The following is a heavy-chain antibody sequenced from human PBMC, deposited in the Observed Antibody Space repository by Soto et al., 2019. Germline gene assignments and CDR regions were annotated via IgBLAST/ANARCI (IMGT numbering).Heavy chain of an antibody. Sequence: EVQLLESGGGLVQPGGSLRLSCAASGFTFSSYAMSWVRQAPGKGLEWVSAISGSGGSTYYADSVKGRFTISRDNSKNTVYLQMNSLRAEDTAVYYCAKDNNDSSGYYPLPYYYWGQGTLVTVSS. V-gene: IGHV3-23*01. D-gene: IGHD3-22*01. J-gene: IGHJ4*02. CDR2: ISGSGGST. CDR3: AKDNNDSSGYYPLPYYY. CDR1: GFTFSSYA.